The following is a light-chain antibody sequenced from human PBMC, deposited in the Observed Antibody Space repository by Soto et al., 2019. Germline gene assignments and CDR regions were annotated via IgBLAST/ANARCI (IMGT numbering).Light chain of an antibody. CDR3: SSYTSSSTLV. CDR1: SSDVGAYSS. CDR2: DDS. Sequence: QSALTQPASVSGSPGQSITISCTGTSSDVGAYSSVAWYQHNPGKAPKLMIYDDSNRPSGVSSRFSGSKSANTASLSISGLQADDEADYYCSSYTSSSTLVFGTGTKLTVL. V-gene: IGLV2-14*01. J-gene: IGLJ1*01.